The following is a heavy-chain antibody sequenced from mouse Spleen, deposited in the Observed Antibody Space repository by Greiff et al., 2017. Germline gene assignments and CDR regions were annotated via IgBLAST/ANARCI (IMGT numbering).Heavy chain of an antibody. V-gene: IGHV1-64*01. J-gene: IGHJ1*03. Sequence: QVQLQQSGAELVKPGASVKLSCKASGYTFTSYWMHWVKQRPGQGLEWIGMIHPNSGSTNYNEKFKSKATLTVDKSSSTAYMQLSSLTSEDSAVYYCATLYYGSSYGYFDVWGTGTTVTVSS. CDR3: ATLYYGSSYGYFDV. CDR2: IHPNSGST. CDR1: GYTFTSYW. D-gene: IGHD1-1*01.